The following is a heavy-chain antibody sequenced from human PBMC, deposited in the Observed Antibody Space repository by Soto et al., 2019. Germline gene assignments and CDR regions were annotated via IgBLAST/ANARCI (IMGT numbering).Heavy chain of an antibody. V-gene: IGHV1-69*01. CDR2: IIPIFGTA. CDR1: GGTFSSYA. D-gene: IGHD3-3*01. J-gene: IGHJ5*02. CDR3: ARSRAAVRFLEWLSWFDP. Sequence: QVQLVQSGAEVKKPGSSVKVSCKASGGTFSSYAISWVRQAPGQGLEWMGGIIPIFGTANYAQKFQGRVTITADESTSTAYMELSSLRSEDTAVYYCARSRAAVRFLEWLSWFDPWGQGTLVTVSS.